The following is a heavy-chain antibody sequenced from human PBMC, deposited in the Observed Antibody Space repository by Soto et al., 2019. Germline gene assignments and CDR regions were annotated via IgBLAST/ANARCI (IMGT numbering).Heavy chain of an antibody. V-gene: IGHV1-18*01. J-gene: IGHJ6*02. CDR1: AYT. Sequence: QVQLVQSGAEVKKPGASVKVSCKASAYTFRCVRQAPGQGLEWMGWISAYNGNTKYAQKFQGRVTMTTDTSTGTAYRELGSLRSDDTAVYYCARQDDRRIYYYYAMDVWGPGTTVTDSS. D-gene: IGHD3-22*01. CDR3: ARQDDRRIYYYYAMDV. CDR2: ISAYNGNT.